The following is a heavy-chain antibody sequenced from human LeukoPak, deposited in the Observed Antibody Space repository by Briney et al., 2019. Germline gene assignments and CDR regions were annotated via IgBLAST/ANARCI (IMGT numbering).Heavy chain of an antibody. CDR3: ARRRMAYYFDY. CDR2: INHSGST. Sequence: PSETLSLTCAVYGGSFSGYYWSWIRQPPGKGLEWIGEINHSGSTNYNPSLKSRVTISVDTSKNQFSLKLSSVTAADTAVYYCARRRMAYYFDYWGQGTLVTVSS. J-gene: IGHJ4*02. D-gene: IGHD5-24*01. CDR1: GGSFSGYY. V-gene: IGHV4-34*01.